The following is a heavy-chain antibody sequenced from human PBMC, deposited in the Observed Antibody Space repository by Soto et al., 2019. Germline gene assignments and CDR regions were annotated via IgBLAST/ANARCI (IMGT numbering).Heavy chain of an antibody. J-gene: IGHJ4*02. Sequence: QITLKESGPTLVKPTQTLTLTCTFSGFSLSTSGVGVGWIRQPPGKALEWLALIYWDDDKRYSPSLKSRLTIPKDTSKNQVVLTMTNMDPVDTATYSCAHSRGYSSSWEYFDYWGQGTLVTVSS. CDR3: AHSRGYSSSWEYFDY. CDR1: GFSLSTSGVG. CDR2: IYWDDDK. D-gene: IGHD6-13*01. V-gene: IGHV2-5*02.